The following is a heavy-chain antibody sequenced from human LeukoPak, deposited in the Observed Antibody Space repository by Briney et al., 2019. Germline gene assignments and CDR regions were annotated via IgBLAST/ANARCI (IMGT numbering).Heavy chain of an antibody. J-gene: IGHJ6*04. V-gene: IGHV3-21*01. CDR1: GFTFSSYS. CDR2: ISSSSSYI. D-gene: IGHD6-13*01. Sequence: GGSLRLSCAASGFTFSSYSMNWVRQAPGKVLELVSTISSSSSYIYYADSVKGRFTISRDNAKNSLYLQMNSLRAEDTAVYYCARDLEAYSSSWYTGGSYYYYAMDVWGKGTTVTVSS. CDR3: ARDLEAYSSSWYTGGSYYYYAMDV.